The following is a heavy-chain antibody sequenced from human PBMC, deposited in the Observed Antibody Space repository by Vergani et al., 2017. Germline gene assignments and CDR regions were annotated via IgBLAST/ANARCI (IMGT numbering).Heavy chain of an antibody. CDR1: GYTFTSYG. CDR2: ISDYNGNT. D-gene: IGHD6-13*01. CDR3: ARVSYSSSWYSVGLIDY. V-gene: IGHV1-18*01. J-gene: IGHJ4*02. Sequence: QVQLVQSGAEVKKPGASVKVSCKASGYTFTSYGISWVRQAHGQGLEWMGWISDYNGNTNYAQKLQGRVTMTTDKSTSTAYMELRSLRSDDTAVYYCARVSYSSSWYSVGLIDYWGQGTLVTVSS.